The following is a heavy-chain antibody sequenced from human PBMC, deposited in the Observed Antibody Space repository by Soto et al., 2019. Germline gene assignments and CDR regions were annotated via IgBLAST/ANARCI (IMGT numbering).Heavy chain of an antibody. CDR3: ARVYCSGGSCLFYYYYGMDV. CDR1: GYTFTSYG. Sequence: GASVKVSCKASGYTFTSYGISWVRQAPGQGLEWMGWISAYNGNTNYAQKLQGRVTMTTDTSTSTAYMELRSLRSDDTAVYYCARVYCSGGSCLFYYYYGMDVWGQGTTVTVSS. J-gene: IGHJ6*02. V-gene: IGHV1-18*01. D-gene: IGHD2-15*01. CDR2: ISAYNGNT.